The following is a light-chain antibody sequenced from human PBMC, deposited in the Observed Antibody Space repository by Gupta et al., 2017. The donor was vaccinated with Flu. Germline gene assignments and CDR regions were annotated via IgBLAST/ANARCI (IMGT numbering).Light chain of an antibody. V-gene: IGKV4-1*01. CDR3: QQWHTTPIT. CDR2: WAS. Sequence: DIVMTQSPASLAVSLGERATINCKSSKSVLYSSNNKNYFGWYQQKPRQPPRLLIYWASTRESGVPDRFSGSGSGTDFTLTINNLQAEDVAVYYCQQWHTTPITFGQGTRLEIK. CDR1: KSVLYSSNNKNY. J-gene: IGKJ5*01.